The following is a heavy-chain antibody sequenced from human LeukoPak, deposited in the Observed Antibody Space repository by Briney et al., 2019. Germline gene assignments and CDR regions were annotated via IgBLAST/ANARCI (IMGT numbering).Heavy chain of an antibody. V-gene: IGHV3-21*01. D-gene: IGHD3-22*01. CDR2: ISSSSSYI. Sequence: GSLRLSCAASGFTFSSYSMNWVRQAPGKGLEWVSSISSSSSYIYYADSVKGRFTISRDNAKNSLYLQMNSLRAEDTAVYYCARDYVNYYDSSGYYYVPGWGQGTLVTVSS. CDR1: GFTFSSYS. J-gene: IGHJ4*02. CDR3: ARDYVNYYDSSGYYYVPG.